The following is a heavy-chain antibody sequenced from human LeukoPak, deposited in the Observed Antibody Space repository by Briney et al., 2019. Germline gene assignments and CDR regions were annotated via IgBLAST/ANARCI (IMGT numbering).Heavy chain of an antibody. D-gene: IGHD3-22*01. CDR3: ARRYYDSSGSHPVDAFDI. CDR1: GGSISSSSYY. Sequence: SETLSLTCTVSGGSISSSSYYWGWIRQPPGKGLEWIGYIYHSGSTYYNPSLKSRVTISVDTSKNQFSLKLSSVTAADTAVYYCARRYYDSSGSHPVDAFDIWGQGTMVTVSS. CDR2: IYHSGST. V-gene: IGHV4-39*07. J-gene: IGHJ3*02.